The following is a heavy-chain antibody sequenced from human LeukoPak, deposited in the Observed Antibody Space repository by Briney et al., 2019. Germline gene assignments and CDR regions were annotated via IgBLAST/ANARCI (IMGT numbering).Heavy chain of an antibody. D-gene: IGHD6-19*01. Sequence: PGRSLRLSCAASGFTFSSYGMHWVRQAPGKGLEWVAVISYDGSNKYYADSVKGRFTISRDNSKNTLYLQMNSLRAEDTAVYYCAKDLSGWEDYWGQGTLVTVSS. CDR1: GFTFSSYG. J-gene: IGHJ4*02. CDR2: ISYDGSNK. CDR3: AKDLSGWEDY. V-gene: IGHV3-30*18.